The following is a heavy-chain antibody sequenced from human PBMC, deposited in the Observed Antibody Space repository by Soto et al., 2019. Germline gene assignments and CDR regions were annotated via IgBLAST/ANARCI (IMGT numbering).Heavy chain of an antibody. D-gene: IGHD6-19*01. Sequence: SETLSLTCTVSGGSVASGSYYWSWIRQPPGKGLEWIGYIYNSGSTNYNPSLKSRVTISVDTSKRQISLKLSSVTAADTAVYYCAKDQGIAVAVFDYWDRGTLVTVS. V-gene: IGHV4-61*01. CDR2: IYNSGST. CDR3: AKDQGIAVAVFDY. CDR1: GGSVASGSYY. J-gene: IGHJ4*02.